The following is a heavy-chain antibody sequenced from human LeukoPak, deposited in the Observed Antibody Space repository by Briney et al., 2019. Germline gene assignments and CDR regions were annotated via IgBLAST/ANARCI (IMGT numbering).Heavy chain of an antibody. J-gene: IGHJ3*02. Sequence: GGSLRLSCAASGFTFSSYGMHWVRQAPGKGLEWVAFIRYVGSNKYYADSVKGRFTISRDNAKNSLYLQMNSLRAEDTAVYYCARDRGYYGSGRLSAFDIWGQGTMVTVSS. V-gene: IGHV3-30*02. D-gene: IGHD3-10*01. CDR3: ARDRGYYGSGRLSAFDI. CDR2: IRYVGSNK. CDR1: GFTFSSYG.